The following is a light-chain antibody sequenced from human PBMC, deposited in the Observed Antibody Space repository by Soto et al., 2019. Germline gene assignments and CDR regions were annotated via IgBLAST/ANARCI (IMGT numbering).Light chain of an antibody. CDR1: QGISNY. V-gene: IGKV1-27*01. Sequence: DIQMTQSPSSLSASVGDRVTITCRASQGISNYLACYPQNPGKVPKLLIYAASTLQSGVPSRFSGSGSGTAFTLTISSLQPEDGANDYCHKYNSAPHTFGQGNKLEIK. J-gene: IGKJ2*01. CDR2: AAS. CDR3: HKYNSAPHT.